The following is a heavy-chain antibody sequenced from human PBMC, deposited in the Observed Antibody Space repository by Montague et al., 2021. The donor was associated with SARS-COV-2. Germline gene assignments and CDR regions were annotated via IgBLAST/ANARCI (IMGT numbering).Heavy chain of an antibody. D-gene: IGHD3-22*01. CDR3: ASSYDSTGHVGY. CDR2: IYHSGST. Sequence: SETLSLTCTVSGFSISTGYYWGWIRQPPGKGLEWIGSIYHSGSTXYNPSLKSRVTISVDTPKNQFSLKLSSVTAADTAVYYCASSYDSTGHVGYWGQGTLVTVSS. CDR1: GFSISTGYY. J-gene: IGHJ4*02. V-gene: IGHV4-38-2*02.